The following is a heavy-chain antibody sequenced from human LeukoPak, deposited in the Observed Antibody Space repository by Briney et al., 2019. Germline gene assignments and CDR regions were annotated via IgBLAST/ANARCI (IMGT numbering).Heavy chain of an antibody. CDR1: GGSISTYY. D-gene: IGHD3-22*01. V-gene: IGHV4-4*07. CDR2: IYTSGST. CDR3: ARGYYYDSSGYWFNDY. J-gene: IGHJ4*02. Sequence: SETLSLTCTVSGGSISTYYWSWIRQPPGKGLEWIGRIYTSGSTNYNPSLKSRVTISVDTSKNQFSLKLSSVTAADTAVYYCARGYYYDSSGYWFNDYWGQGTLVTVSS.